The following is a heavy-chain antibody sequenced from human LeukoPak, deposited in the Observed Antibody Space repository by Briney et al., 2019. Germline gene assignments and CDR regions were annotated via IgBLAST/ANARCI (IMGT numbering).Heavy chain of an antibody. CDR2: ISGSSSRI. CDR3: ARAPPDYGGYTNDY. J-gene: IGHJ4*02. CDR1: GFTFSSYA. D-gene: IGHD4-23*01. V-gene: IGHV3-48*01. Sequence: GGSLRLSRAASGFTFSSYAMHWVHQAPGKGLEWVSYISGSSSRIYYADSVKGRFTISRDNAKTSLYLQMNSLRAEDTAVYYCARAPPDYGGYTNDYWGQGTLVTVSS.